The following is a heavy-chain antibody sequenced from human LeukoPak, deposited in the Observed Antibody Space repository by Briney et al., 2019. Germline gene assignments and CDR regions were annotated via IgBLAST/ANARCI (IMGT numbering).Heavy chain of an antibody. CDR2: IIPIFGTA. J-gene: IGHJ5*02. Sequence: SVKVSCKASGYTFTGYYMHWVRQAPGQGLEWMGGIIPIFGTANYAQKFQGRVTITADESTSTAYMELSSLRSEDTAVYYCARDGGYCSSTSCYGNWFDPWGQGTLVTVSS. D-gene: IGHD2-2*01. CDR3: ARDGGYCSSTSCYGNWFDP. CDR1: GYTFTGYY. V-gene: IGHV1-69*13.